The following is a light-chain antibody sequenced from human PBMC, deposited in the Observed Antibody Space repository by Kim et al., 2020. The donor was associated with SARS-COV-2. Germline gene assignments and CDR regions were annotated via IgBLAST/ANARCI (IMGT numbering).Light chain of an antibody. J-gene: IGLJ3*02. V-gene: IGLV2-8*01. CDR1: STDVGGYKH. Sequence: QSALTQPPSASGSPGQSVTISCTGTSTDVGGYKHVSCYQQHPGKAPKLMIYEVSKRPSGVPDRFPGSKSANTASLTVSGLQAEDEGDYCCSSRTGMNSGVFGGGTKVTVL. CDR3: SSRTGMNSGV. CDR2: EVS.